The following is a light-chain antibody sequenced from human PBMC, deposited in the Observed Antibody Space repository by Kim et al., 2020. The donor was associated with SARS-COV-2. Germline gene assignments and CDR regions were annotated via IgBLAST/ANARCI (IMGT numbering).Light chain of an antibody. CDR3: QQYGDSPKT. J-gene: IGKJ1*01. Sequence: SPGETAARSCGTRHGVTSTYWAWYQQRPGQAPRLLISDVSSRATGIPDRFSGSGSGTDFTLTISRLEPEDCVMYYCQQYGDSPKTFGQGTKVDIK. CDR2: DVS. V-gene: IGKV3-20*01. CDR1: HGVTSTY.